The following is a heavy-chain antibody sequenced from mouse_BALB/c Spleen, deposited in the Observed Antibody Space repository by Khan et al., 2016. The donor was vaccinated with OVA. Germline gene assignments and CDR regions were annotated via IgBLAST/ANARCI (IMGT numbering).Heavy chain of an antibody. CDR2: IYPGSGST. D-gene: IGHD1-1*01. CDR3: ARFYYGSKVYYFDY. CDR1: GYTFTDYV. Sequence: QVQLKQSGPELVKPGASVKMSCKASGYTFTDYVISWVKQRTGQGLEWIGEIYPGSGSTYYNEKFKGKATLTADKSSNTAYMQLSSLTSEDSAVYFCARFYYGSKVYYFDYWGQGTTLTVSS. V-gene: IGHV1-77*01. J-gene: IGHJ2*01.